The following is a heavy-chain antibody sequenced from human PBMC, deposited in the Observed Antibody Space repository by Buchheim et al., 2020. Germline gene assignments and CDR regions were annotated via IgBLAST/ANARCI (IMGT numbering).Heavy chain of an antibody. CDR3: TRDPGIAGRAHPTNNYMDV. D-gene: IGHD6-13*01. V-gene: IGHV1-46*01. J-gene: IGHJ6*03. Sequence: QAQLVQSGAEVKMPGASVKISCKASGYVFTSYYMHWVRQAPGRGFEWMGVINPNGGSTSHAQQFQGRVTVTSDTSTSTVYMEVSSLGSEDTAVYYCTRDPGIAGRAHPTNNYMDVWGKGTT. CDR1: GYVFTSYY. CDR2: INPNGGST.